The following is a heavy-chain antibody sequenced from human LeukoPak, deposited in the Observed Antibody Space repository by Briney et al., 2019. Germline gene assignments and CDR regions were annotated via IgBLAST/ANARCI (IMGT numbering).Heavy chain of an antibody. V-gene: IGHV4-61*01. Sequence: PSETLSLTCTVSGGSVSSGTYYWTWLRQSPGKGLEWIGYIYYTGTTSYNPSLKSRVTLSLDTSKNQFSLKVNSVTDADTAMYYCARYGDYAELFDYWGQGTLVTVSS. CDR3: ARYGDYAELFDY. CDR1: GGSVSSGTYY. D-gene: IGHD4-17*01. J-gene: IGHJ4*02. CDR2: IYYTGTT.